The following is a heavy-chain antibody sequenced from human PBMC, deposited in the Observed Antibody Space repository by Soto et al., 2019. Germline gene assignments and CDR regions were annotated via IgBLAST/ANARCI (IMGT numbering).Heavy chain of an antibody. V-gene: IGHV1-18*01. J-gene: IGHJ5*02. CDR2: ISAHNGNT. CDR1: GYTFTSYG. D-gene: IGHD3-10*01. CDR3: AGVHYYGSGRSRFDP. Sequence: QVQLVQSGAEVKKPGASVKVSCKALGYTFTSYGISWVRQAPGQGLEWMGWISAHNGNTNYEQKLQGRVTMTTDTSTSTVYMELRSLRSDDTAVYYCAGVHYYGSGRSRFDPWGQGTLVTVPS.